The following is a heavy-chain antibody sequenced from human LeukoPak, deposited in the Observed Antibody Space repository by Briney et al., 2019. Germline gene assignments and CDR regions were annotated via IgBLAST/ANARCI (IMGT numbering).Heavy chain of an antibody. CDR2: IYYSGST. CDR1: GGSISSSSYY. CDR3: ALVVVSDFLLDAFDI. J-gene: IGHJ3*02. V-gene: IGHV4-39*07. D-gene: IGHD3-22*01. Sequence: SETLSLTCTVSGGSISSSSYYWGWIRQPPGKGLEWIGSIYYSGSTYYNPSLKSRVTISVDTSKNQFSLKLSSVTAADTAVYYCALVVVSDFLLDAFDIWGQGTMVTVSS.